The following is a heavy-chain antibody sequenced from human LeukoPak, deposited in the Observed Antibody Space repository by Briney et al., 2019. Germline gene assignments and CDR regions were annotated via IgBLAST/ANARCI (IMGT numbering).Heavy chain of an antibody. J-gene: IGHJ5*02. CDR3: ARDPGYQLLRWWFDP. Sequence: YPGGSLRLSCAASGFTVSSNYMSWVRQAPGKGLEWVSIIYSGGNTYYVDSVKGRFTISRDNSKNTLYLQMNSLRAEDTAVYYCARDPGYQLLRWWFDPWGQGTLVTVSS. V-gene: IGHV3-66*01. CDR1: GFTVSSNY. CDR2: IYSGGNT. D-gene: IGHD2-2*01.